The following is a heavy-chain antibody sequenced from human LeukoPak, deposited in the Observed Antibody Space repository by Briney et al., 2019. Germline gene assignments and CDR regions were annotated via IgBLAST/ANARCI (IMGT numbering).Heavy chain of an antibody. CDR2: MNNGPGAT. V-gene: IGHV3-23*01. Sequence: GSLSLSCAASGFSFSTSPMSWVRPPPGKGLEWVSAMNNGPGATFYRDSVRGRFTISRDDSKSTLYLQMNGLRAEDTGTYYCAKTHYDLLDVWGQGTTVTVSS. CDR3: AKTHYDLLDV. D-gene: IGHD5-12*01. J-gene: IGHJ6*02. CDR1: GFSFSTSP.